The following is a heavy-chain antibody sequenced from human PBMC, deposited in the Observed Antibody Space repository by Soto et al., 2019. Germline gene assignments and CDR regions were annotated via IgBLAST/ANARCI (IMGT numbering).Heavy chain of an antibody. CDR1: GGTFSSYA. CDR3: ARPFGPVVLAAMGSFDP. Sequence: QVQLVQSGAEVKKPGSSVKVSCKASGGTFSSYAISWVRQAPGQGLEWMGGIIPIFGTANYAQKFQGRVTIAADETTSTASMELSSRRSEGSAVYYGARPFGPVVLAAMGSFDPWGQGTLVTVSS. J-gene: IGHJ5*02. CDR2: IIPIFGTA. V-gene: IGHV1-69*01. D-gene: IGHD2-2*01.